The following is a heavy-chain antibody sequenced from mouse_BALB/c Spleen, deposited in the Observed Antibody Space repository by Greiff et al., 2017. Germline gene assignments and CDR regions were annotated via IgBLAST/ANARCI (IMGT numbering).Heavy chain of an antibody. V-gene: IGHV3-2*02. J-gene: IGHJ4*01. CDR2: ISYSGST. CDR1: GYSITSDYA. D-gene: IGHD2-14*01. Sequence: EVKLMESGPGLVKPSQSLSLTCTVTGYSITSDYAWNWIRQFPGNKLEWMGYISYSGSTSYNPSLKSRISITRDTSKNQFFLQLNSVTTEDTATYYCARIRYSYYYAMDYWGQGTSVTVSS. CDR3: ARIRYSYYYAMDY.